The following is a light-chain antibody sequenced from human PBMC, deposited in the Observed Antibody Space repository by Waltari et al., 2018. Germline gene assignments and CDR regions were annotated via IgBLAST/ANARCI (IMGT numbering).Light chain of an antibody. CDR2: GAS. J-gene: IGKJ4*01. V-gene: IGKV3-20*01. CDR3: QQYDGSSVT. CDR1: QTISRSW. Sequence: EIALTQSPGTPPFSPGERATLSCRASQTISRSWLTWYQRKPGQAPRLLIYGASSRSTGIPVRFSGSGSGTDFTLTISRLEPEDSAVYYCQQYDGSSVTFGGGTKVEVK.